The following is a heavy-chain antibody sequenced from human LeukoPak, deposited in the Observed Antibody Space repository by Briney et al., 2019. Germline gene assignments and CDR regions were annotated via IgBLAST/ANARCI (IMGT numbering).Heavy chain of an antibody. CDR1: GGSISSSSYY. V-gene: IGHV4-39*07. D-gene: IGHD1-26*01. Sequence: SETLSVTCTVSGGSISSSSYYWGWIRQPPGKGLEWIGSIYYSGSTYYNPSLKSRVTISVDTPKNQFSLKLSSVTAADTAVYYCARVELTATHWFDPWGQGTLVTVSS. J-gene: IGHJ5*02. CDR3: ARVELTATHWFDP. CDR2: IYYSGST.